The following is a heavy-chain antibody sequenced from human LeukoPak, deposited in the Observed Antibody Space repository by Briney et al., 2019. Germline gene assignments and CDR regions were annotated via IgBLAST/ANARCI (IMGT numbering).Heavy chain of an antibody. J-gene: IGHJ4*02. CDR2: IANTGGNT. CDR3: AKEGIGAAGRRFDC. V-gene: IGHV3-23*01. CDR1: GFTFSSYG. D-gene: IGHD6-13*01. Sequence: GGSLRLSCVASGFTFSSYGMNWVRQAPGKGLQWVSSIANTGGNTYYADSVRGRLTISRDNSKNTLYLQMNSLRDEDTAVYYCAKEGIGAAGRRFDCWGQGTPVTVSS.